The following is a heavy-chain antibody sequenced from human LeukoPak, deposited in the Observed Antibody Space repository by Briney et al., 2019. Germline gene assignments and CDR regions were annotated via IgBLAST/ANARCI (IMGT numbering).Heavy chain of an antibody. Sequence: GGSLRLSCAASGFTFSDYYMSWIRQAPGKGLEWVSYISSSGSTIYYADSVKGRFTISRDNAKNSLYLQMNSLRAEDTAVYYCAREIVGAAYYDAFGIWGQGTMVTVSS. CDR3: AREIVGAAYYDAFGI. V-gene: IGHV3-11*01. CDR1: GFTFSDYY. J-gene: IGHJ3*02. D-gene: IGHD1-26*01. CDR2: ISSSGSTI.